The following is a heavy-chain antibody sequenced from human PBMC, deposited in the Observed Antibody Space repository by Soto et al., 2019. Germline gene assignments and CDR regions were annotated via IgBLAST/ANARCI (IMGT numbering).Heavy chain of an antibody. CDR1: GFTFTTCW. J-gene: IGHJ4*02. V-gene: IGHV3-7*01. CDR3: AKFYSDSTGPLNY. CDR2: INKDGSEK. Sequence: GGSLRLSCEASGFTFTTCWMTWVRQAPGKGLEWVANINKDGSEKFYVDSVKGRFTISRGNSKNTLYLQMNSLRAEDTDVYYCAKFYSDSTGPLNYWGQGTLVTVSS. D-gene: IGHD3-22*01.